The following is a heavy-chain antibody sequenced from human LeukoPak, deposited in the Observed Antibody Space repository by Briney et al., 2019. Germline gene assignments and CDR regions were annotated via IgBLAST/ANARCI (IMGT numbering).Heavy chain of an antibody. J-gene: IGHJ4*02. CDR2: ISAYNGNT. Sequence: ASVKVSCKASGYTFTIYGISWVRQAPGQGLEWMGWISAYNGNTKYAQKFQGRATMTTDTSTSTAYMELRSLRSDDTAVYYCARVVGLNEWEPHYWGQGTLVTVSS. CDR3: ARVVGLNEWEPHY. CDR1: GYTFTIYG. D-gene: IGHD1-26*01. V-gene: IGHV1-18*01.